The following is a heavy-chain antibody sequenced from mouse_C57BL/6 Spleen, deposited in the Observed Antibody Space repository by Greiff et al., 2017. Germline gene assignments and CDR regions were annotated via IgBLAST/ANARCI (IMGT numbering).Heavy chain of an antibody. CDR2: INPNNGGT. D-gene: IGHD1-1*01. CDR1: GYTFTDYY. J-gene: IGHJ2*01. V-gene: IGHV1-26*01. CDR3: ARRDYYGSHALFDY. Sequence: EVQLQQSGPELVKPGASVKISCKASGYTFTDYYMNWVKQSHGKSLEWIGDINPNNGGTSYNQKFKGKATLTVDKSSSTAYMELRSLTSEDSAVYYCARRDYYGSHALFDYWGQGTARTVSS.